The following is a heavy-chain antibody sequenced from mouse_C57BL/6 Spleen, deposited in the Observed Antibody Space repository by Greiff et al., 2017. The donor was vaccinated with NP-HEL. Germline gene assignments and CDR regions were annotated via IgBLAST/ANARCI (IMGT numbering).Heavy chain of an antibody. Sequence: VQLQESGAELVRPGASVTLSCKASGYTFTDYEMHWVKQTPVHGLEWIGAIDPETGGTAYNQKFKGKAILTADKSSSTAYMELRSLTSEDSAVYYCTELRSFAYWGQGTLVTVSA. CDR3: TELRSFAY. CDR1: GYTFTDYE. V-gene: IGHV1-15*01. D-gene: IGHD1-1*01. CDR2: IDPETGGT. J-gene: IGHJ3*01.